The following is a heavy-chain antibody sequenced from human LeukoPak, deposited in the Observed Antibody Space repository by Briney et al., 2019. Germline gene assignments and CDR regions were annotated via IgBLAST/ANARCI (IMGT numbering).Heavy chain of an antibody. Sequence: SETLSLTCTVSGGSISSGSYCWSWIRQPAGKGLEWIGRIYTTGSTNYNPSLKSRVTISVDTSKNQFSLKLSSVTAADTAVYYCARDRDHYGSGSFFDPWGQGTLVTVSS. V-gene: IGHV4-61*02. CDR3: ARDRDHYGSGSFFDP. D-gene: IGHD3-10*01. J-gene: IGHJ5*02. CDR1: GGSISSGSYC. CDR2: IYTTGST.